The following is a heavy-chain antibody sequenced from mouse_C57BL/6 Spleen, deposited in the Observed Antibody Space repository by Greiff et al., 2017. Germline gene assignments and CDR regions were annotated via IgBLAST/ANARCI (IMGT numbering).Heavy chain of an antibody. CDR2: ISSGSSTI. CDR3: ARGGYYEGYAMDY. D-gene: IGHD2-3*01. V-gene: IGHV5-17*01. Sequence: DVQLVESGGGLVKPGGSLKLSCAASGFTFSDYGMHWVRQAPEKGLEWVAYISSGSSTIYYADTVKGRFTISRDNAKNTLFLQMTSLRSEDTAMYYCARGGYYEGYAMDYWGQGTSVTVSS. CDR1: GFTFSDYG. J-gene: IGHJ4*01.